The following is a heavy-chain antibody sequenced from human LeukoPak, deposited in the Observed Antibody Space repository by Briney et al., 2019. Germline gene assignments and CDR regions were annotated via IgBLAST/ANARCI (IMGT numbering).Heavy chain of an antibody. CDR1: GYIFTGHY. Sequence: ASLKVSCKASGYIFTGHYVHWVRQAPGQGLEWMGWINPNNGGTNYARKFQGRVTMTRDTSTNTAYMEPSTLTSDDTAVYYCARVGVPSIHFDILTSFVYWGQGSLVTVSS. D-gene: IGHD3-9*01. CDR2: INPNNGGT. V-gene: IGHV1-2*02. CDR3: ARVGVPSIHFDILTSFVY. J-gene: IGHJ4*02.